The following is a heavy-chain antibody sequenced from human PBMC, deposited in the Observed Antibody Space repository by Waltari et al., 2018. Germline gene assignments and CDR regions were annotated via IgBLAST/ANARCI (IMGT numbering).Heavy chain of an antibody. CDR3: AREGGFSYRSEH. Sequence: VQLHESRPGLVQPSQTLSLTCTVPGGSISSGRFYWNWIRQPAGKVLEWSGFIYTSGSTNYNPSLKSRVTISADTSKNQFSLKLTSVTAADTAVYYCAREGGFSYRSEHWGQGALVTVAS. CDR2: IYTSGST. J-gene: IGHJ4*02. D-gene: IGHD3-10*01. CDR1: GGSISSGRFY. V-gene: IGHV4-61*09.